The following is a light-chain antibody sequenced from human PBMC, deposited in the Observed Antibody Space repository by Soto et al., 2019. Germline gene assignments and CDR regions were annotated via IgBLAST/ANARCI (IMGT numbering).Light chain of an antibody. V-gene: IGLV1-44*01. CDR2: TND. Sequence: QSMLTQPPSASGTPGQRVTISCSGSTSNIGSSPVNWYQQLPGTAPKLLIYTNDQRPSGVPDRFAGSKSGTSASLAISGLQSEDEADYYCAAWDVSLNVWVFGGGTKLTVL. CDR3: AAWDVSLNVWV. J-gene: IGLJ2*01. CDR1: TSNIGSSP.